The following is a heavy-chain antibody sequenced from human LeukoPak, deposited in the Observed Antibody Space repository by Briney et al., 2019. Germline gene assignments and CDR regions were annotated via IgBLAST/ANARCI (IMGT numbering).Heavy chain of an antibody. J-gene: IGHJ5*02. CDR2: IYYSGST. D-gene: IGHD2/OR15-2a*01. V-gene: IGHV4-39*01. Sequence: PSETLSLTCTVSGXSISSSSYYWGWIRQPPGKGLEWIGSIYYSGSTYYNPSLKSRVTISVDTSKNQFSLKLSSVTAADTAVYYCARLLGIIVGGPFDPWGQGTLVTVSS. CDR3: ARLLGIIVGGPFDP. CDR1: GXSISSSSYY.